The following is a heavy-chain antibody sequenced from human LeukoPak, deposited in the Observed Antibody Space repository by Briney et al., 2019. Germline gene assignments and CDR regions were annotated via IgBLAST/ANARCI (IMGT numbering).Heavy chain of an antibody. J-gene: IGHJ4*02. CDR1: GFTFSSYS. V-gene: IGHV3-23*01. CDR2: ISGSGGST. CDR3: ATGGYCSGGSCYLFDY. D-gene: IGHD2-15*01. Sequence: GGSLRLSCAASGFTFSSYSMSWVRQAPGKGLEWVSAISGSGGSTYYADSVKGRFTISRDNSKNTLYLQMNSLRAEDTAVYYCATGGYCSGGSCYLFDYWGQGTLVTVSS.